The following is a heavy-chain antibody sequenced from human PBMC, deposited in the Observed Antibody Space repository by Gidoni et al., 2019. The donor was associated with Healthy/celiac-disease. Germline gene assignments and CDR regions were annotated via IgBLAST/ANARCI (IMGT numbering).Heavy chain of an antibody. CDR1: GFTFSSYG. J-gene: IGHJ4*02. CDR3: ARAAGGVISPIY. Sequence: QVQLVESGGGVVQLGRSLTLSCSASGFTFSSYGMHWVRQAPGKGLEWVAVIWYDGSNKYYADSVKGRVTISRDNSKNTLYLQMNSLRAEDTAVYYCARAAGGVISPIYWGQGTLVTVSS. V-gene: IGHV3-33*01. CDR2: IWYDGSNK. D-gene: IGHD3-16*01.